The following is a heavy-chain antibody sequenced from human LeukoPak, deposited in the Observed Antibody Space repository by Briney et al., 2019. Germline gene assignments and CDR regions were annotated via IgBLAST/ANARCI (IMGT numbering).Heavy chain of an antibody. D-gene: IGHD1-26*01. Sequence: SVKVSCKASGGTFGSYAISWVRQAPGQGLEWMGGIIPIFGTANYAQKFQGRVTITADESTSTAYMELSSLRSEDTAVYYCARGPTQELHFDYWGQGTLVTVSS. CDR3: ARGPTQELHFDY. J-gene: IGHJ4*02. V-gene: IGHV1-69*13. CDR1: GGTFGSYA. CDR2: IIPIFGTA.